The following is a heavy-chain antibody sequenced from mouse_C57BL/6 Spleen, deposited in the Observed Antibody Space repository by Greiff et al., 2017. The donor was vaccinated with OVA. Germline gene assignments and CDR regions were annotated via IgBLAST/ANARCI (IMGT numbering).Heavy chain of an antibody. CDR2: INPGSGGT. CDR1: GYAFTNYL. CDR3: ARSSGDGRSYWYYDG. Sequence: QVQLQQSGAELVRPGTSVKVSCKASGYAFTNYLIEWVKQRPGQGLEWIGVINPGSGGTNYNEKFKGKATLTADKSSSTAYMQLSSLTSEDSAVDVGARSSGDGRSYWYYDGWGTGTTVTVST. J-gene: IGHJ1*03. V-gene: IGHV1-54*01. D-gene: IGHD1-1*01.